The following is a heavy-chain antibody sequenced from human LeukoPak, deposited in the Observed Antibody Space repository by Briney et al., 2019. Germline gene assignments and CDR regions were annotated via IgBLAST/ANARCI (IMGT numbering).Heavy chain of an antibody. CDR1: GYTFTGYN. D-gene: IGHD6-19*01. J-gene: IGHJ4*02. CDR2: INPNSGGT. Sequence: ASVKVSCKASGYTFTGYNMHWVRQAPGQGLEWMGWINPNSGGTNNAQRFQGWVTMTRDTSISTAYMELSRLRSDDTAVYYCARGVAGSYNDYWGQGTLVTVSS. V-gene: IGHV1-2*04. CDR3: ARGVAGSYNDY.